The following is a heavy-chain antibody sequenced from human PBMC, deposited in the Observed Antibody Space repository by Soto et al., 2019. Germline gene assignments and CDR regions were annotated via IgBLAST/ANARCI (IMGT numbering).Heavy chain of an antibody. V-gene: IGHV3-30-3*01. CDR3: ARGPRGYDFWSGTHYYYYYGMDV. Sequence: GGSLRLSCAASGFTFSSYAMHWVRQAPGKXLEWVAVISYDGSNKYYADSVKGRFTISRDNSKNTLYLQMNSLRAEDTAVYYCARGPRGYDFWSGTHYYYYYGMDVWGQGTTVTVSS. J-gene: IGHJ6*02. CDR1: GFTFSSYA. CDR2: ISYDGSNK. D-gene: IGHD3-3*01.